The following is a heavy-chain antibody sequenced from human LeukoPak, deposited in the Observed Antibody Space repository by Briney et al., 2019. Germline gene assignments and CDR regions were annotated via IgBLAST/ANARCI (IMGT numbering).Heavy chain of an antibody. Sequence: SETLSLTCAVSGGSIGSSNWWSWVRQPPGKGLEWIGEIYHSGSTNYNPSLKGRVTISVDTSKNQFSLKLSSVTAADTAVYYCARGGTMVRGVMFPFDYWGQGTLVTVSS. CDR2: IYHSGST. V-gene: IGHV4-4*02. J-gene: IGHJ4*02. CDR1: GGSIGSSNW. CDR3: ARGGTMVRGVMFPFDY. D-gene: IGHD3-10*01.